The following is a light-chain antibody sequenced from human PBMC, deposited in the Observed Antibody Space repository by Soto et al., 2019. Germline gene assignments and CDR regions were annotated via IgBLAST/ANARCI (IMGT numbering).Light chain of an antibody. CDR2: DVT. J-gene: IGLJ1*01. CDR1: SSDVGGYNY. V-gene: IGLV2-14*01. Sequence: QSVLTQPASVSGSPGQSTTISCTGTSSDVGGYNYVSWYQQHPVKAPKLMIYDVTNRPSGVSDRFSGSKSGNTASLTISGLQAEDEADYYCSSYTSSSTPYVFGTGTKVTVL. CDR3: SSYTSSSTPYV.